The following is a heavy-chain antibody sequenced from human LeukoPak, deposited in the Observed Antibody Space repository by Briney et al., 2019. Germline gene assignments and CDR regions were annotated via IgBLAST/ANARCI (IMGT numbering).Heavy chain of an antibody. CDR1: GFTFSSYS. CDR2: ISSSSSYI. D-gene: IGHD3-3*01. CDR3: AXXGTIFPNWFDP. J-gene: IGHJ5*02. Sequence: GGSLRLSCAASGFTFSSYSMNWVRQAPGKGLEWVSSISSSSSYIYYADSVKGRFTISRDNAKNSLYLQMNSLRAEETAVYYCAXXGTIFPNWFDPWGQGTLVTVSS. V-gene: IGHV3-21*01.